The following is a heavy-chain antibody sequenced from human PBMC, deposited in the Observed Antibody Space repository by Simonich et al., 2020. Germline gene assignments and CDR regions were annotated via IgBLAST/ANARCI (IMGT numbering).Heavy chain of an antibody. V-gene: IGHV4-39*01. J-gene: IGHJ4*02. CDR1: GGSISSSSYY. D-gene: IGHD2-8*01. CDR3: ARQRVLMVYAIDY. Sequence: QLQLQESGPGLVKPSETLSLTCTVSGGSISSSSYYGGWIRQPPGKGLEWIGSIYNSGSTNYNPALKSRVTISGDTSKNQFSLKLSSVTAADTAVYYCARQRVLMVYAIDYWGQGTLVTVSS. CDR2: IYNSGST.